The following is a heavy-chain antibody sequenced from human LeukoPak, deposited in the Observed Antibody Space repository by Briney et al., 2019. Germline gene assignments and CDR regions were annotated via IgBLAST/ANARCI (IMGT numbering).Heavy chain of an antibody. V-gene: IGHV3-66*01. CDR2: IYSGGST. D-gene: IGHD3-3*01. Sequence: GGSLRLSCAASGFTVSSNYMSWVRQAPGKGLEWVSVIYSGGSTYYADSVKGRFTISRDNAKNSLYLQMNSLRAEDTAVYYCARDFPSHYDFWSGYPNAFDIWGQGTMVTVSS. CDR1: GFTVSSNY. J-gene: IGHJ3*02. CDR3: ARDFPSHYDFWSGYPNAFDI.